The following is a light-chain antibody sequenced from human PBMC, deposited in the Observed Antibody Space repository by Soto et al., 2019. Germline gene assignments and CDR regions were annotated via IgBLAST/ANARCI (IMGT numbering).Light chain of an antibody. V-gene: IGKV2-28*01. CDR2: LGS. Sequence: DTVMTQSPLSLSVTPGEPASISCRSSQSLLHSNGDNYLDWYVQKPGQSSQLLIYLGSNRASGVPARFIGSESGTNFTLKISRVEAEDVGVYYCMQGLQRPVSFGGGTKVEIK. J-gene: IGKJ4*01. CDR1: QSLLHSNGDNY. CDR3: MQGLQRPVS.